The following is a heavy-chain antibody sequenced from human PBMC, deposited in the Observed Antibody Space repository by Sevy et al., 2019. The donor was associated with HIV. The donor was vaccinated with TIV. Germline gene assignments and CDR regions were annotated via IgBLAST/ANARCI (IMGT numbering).Heavy chain of an antibody. Sequence: GESLKISCAASGFTFSSYAMHWVRQAPGKGLEWVALISYDGSNKYYADSVKGRFTISRDNSKNTLYLQMNSLRAEDTAVYYCARDQHDYGGNLRTGWFDPWGQGTLVTVSS. V-gene: IGHV3-30-3*01. CDR1: GFTFSSYA. D-gene: IGHD4-17*01. J-gene: IGHJ5*02. CDR3: ARDQHDYGGNLRTGWFDP. CDR2: ISYDGSNK.